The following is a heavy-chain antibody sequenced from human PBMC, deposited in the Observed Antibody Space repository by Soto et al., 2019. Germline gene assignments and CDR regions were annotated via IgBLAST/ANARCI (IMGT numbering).Heavy chain of an antibody. CDR2: IYYSGST. J-gene: IGHJ6*03. V-gene: IGHV4-39*01. CDR1: GGSISSSSYY. D-gene: IGHD3-3*01. CDR3: AMLRFLEWPRDYYYYMDV. Sequence: SETLSLTCTVSGGSISSSSYYWGWIRQPPGKGLEWIGSIYYSGSTYYNPSLKSRVTISVDTSKNQFSLKLSSVTAADTAVYYCAMLRFLEWPRDYYYYMDVWGKGTTVTVSS.